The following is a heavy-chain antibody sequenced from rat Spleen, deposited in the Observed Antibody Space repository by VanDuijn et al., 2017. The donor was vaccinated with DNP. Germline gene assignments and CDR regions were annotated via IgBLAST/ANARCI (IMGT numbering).Heavy chain of an antibody. D-gene: IGHD1-7*01. CDR1: GYTITSGY. V-gene: IGHV3-4*01. Sequence: EVQLQESGPGLVKPSQSLSLTCSVTGYTITSGYDWSWIRKFPGNKLEYIGHISYSGSTNYNPSIKSRLSITRDTSKNHFLLHLNSVTTEDTATYYCARWTRYFDYWGQGIMVTVSS. J-gene: IGHJ2*01. CDR3: ARWTRYFDY. CDR2: ISYSGST.